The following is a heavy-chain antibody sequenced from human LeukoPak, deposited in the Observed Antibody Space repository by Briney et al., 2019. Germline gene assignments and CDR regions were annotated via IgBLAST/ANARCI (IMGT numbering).Heavy chain of an antibody. CDR2: IDPNSGGT. CDR3: TRDLTTSGPIGI. D-gene: IGHD3-9*01. J-gene: IGHJ4*02. Sequence: ASVKVSCKASGYTFTDYAIHWVRQARGQGLEWMGRIDPNSGGTHYTQKFQGRVTVTRDTSITTAYMELSSLTSDDTAIYFCTRDLTTSGPIGIWGQGTLVTVSA. V-gene: IGHV1-2*06. CDR1: GYTFTDYA.